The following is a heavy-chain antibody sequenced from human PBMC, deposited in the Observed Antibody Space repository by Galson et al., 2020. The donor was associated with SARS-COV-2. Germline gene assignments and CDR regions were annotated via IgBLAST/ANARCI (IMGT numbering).Heavy chain of an antibody. J-gene: IGHJ6*02. D-gene: IGHD2-21*02. CDR1: GFSLSNARMG. Sequence: KMSGPTLVKPTETLTLTCTVSGFSLSNARMGVSWIRQPPGKALEWLAHIFSNDEKSYSTSLKSRLTISKDTSKSQVVLTMTNMDPVDTATYYCARIRAVVTAGYYYYGMCVWGQGTTVTVAS. CDR3: ARIRAVVTAGYYYYGMCV. CDR2: IFSNDEK. V-gene: IGHV2-26*01.